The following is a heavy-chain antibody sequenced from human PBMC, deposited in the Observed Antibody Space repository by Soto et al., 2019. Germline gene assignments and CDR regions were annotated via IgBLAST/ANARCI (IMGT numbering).Heavy chain of an antibody. V-gene: IGHV5-51*01. CDR1: GDTFTHYW. J-gene: IGHJ6*02. Sequence: PGESLTISVTGSGDTFTHYWIGWVRQMPGKGLEWMGIIYPGDSDTKYNPSFQGQVTISADKSITTTYLRWTSLKASDTAIYYCAASIYYYGMDVWGQGTTVTVSS. CDR3: AASIYYYGMDV. CDR2: IYPGDSDT.